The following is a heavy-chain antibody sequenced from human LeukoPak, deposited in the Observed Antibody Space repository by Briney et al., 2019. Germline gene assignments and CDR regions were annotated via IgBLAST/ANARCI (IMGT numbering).Heavy chain of an antibody. CDR3: ARKSIAAPGAFDI. CDR1: GFTFSSYW. CDR2: IDSDGSST. D-gene: IGHD6-6*01. V-gene: IGHV3-74*01. Sequence: GGSLRLSCAASGFTFSSYWMHWVRQAPGKGLVWVSRIDSDGSSTSYADSVKGRFTISRDNAKNTLYLQMNSLRAEDTAVYYCARKSIAAPGAFDIWGQGTMVTVSS. J-gene: IGHJ3*02.